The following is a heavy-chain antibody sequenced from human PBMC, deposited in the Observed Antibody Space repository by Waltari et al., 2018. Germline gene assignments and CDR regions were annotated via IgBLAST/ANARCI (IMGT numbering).Heavy chain of an antibody. V-gene: IGHV4-59*01. CDR1: GGSISSYY. Sequence: QVQLQESGPGLVKPSETLSLTCTVSGGSISSYYWSWIRQPPGKALEWIGYIYYSGSTNYNPSLKSRVTISVDTSKNQFSLKLSSVTAADTAVYYCARVFKDSSGSFIDYWGQGTLVTVSS. D-gene: IGHD3-22*01. CDR2: IYYSGST. CDR3: ARVFKDSSGSFIDY. J-gene: IGHJ4*02.